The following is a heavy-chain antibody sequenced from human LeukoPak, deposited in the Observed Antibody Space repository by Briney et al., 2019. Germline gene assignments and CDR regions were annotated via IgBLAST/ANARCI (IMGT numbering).Heavy chain of an antibody. CDR3: ARHVVPYSSGLTGFDY. D-gene: IGHD6-19*01. CDR2: IYPGDSGT. J-gene: IGHJ4*02. Sequence: GESLKISCKGSGYPFATYWIGWVRQLPGKGLEWVGIIYPGDSGTRYSPSFQGQVTISADKSITTAYLQWSSLKAPDTAMYYCARHVVPYSSGLTGFDYWGQGTLVTVSS. V-gene: IGHV5-51*01. CDR1: GYPFATYW.